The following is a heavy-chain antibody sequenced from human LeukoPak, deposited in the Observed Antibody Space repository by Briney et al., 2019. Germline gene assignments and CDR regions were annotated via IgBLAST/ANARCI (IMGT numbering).Heavy chain of an antibody. J-gene: IGHJ3*01. CDR1: GFTFSSYA. CDR2: ISDSGGST. CDR3: ARPYDTTGLFYAFDG. D-gene: IGHD2-8*02. V-gene: IGHV3-23*01. Sequence: GGSLRLSCAASGFTFSSYAMSWVRQAPGKGLEWVSDISDSGGSTYYADSVKGRFTISRDNSKNTLYLQMNSLRAEDTAVFYCARPYDTTGLFYAFDGWGQGTVVTVSS.